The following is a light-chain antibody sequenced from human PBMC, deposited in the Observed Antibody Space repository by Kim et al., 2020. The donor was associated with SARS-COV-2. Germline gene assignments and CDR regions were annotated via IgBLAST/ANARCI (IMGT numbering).Light chain of an antibody. Sequence: TISCTGSSSNIGAGYDVHWYQQLPGTAPNLLIYGNSNRPSGVPDRFSGSKSGTSASLAITGLQAEDEADYYCQSYDSSLSGSVFGGGTQLTVL. CDR3: QSYDSSLSGSV. CDR2: GNS. CDR1: SSNIGAGYD. J-gene: IGLJ3*02. V-gene: IGLV1-40*01.